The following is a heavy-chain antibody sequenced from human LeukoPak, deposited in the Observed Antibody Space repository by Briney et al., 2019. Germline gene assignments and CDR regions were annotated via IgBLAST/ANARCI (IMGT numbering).Heavy chain of an antibody. CDR1: GFTFSSYG. Sequence: GRSLRLSCAASGFTFSSYGMHWVRQAPGKGLEWVADIWFDGKNEHFADSVKGRFTISRDNSKNSLSLQMNSLRAEDTAVYYCARGPHGGFVIIPTEFWGQGTLVTVSS. CDR3: ARGPHGGFVIIPTEF. J-gene: IGHJ4*02. CDR2: IWFDGKNE. D-gene: IGHD3-3*01. V-gene: IGHV3-33*01.